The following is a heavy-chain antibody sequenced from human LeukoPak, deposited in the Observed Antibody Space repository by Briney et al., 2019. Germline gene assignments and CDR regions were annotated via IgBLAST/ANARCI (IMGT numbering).Heavy chain of an antibody. CDR3: ARDPAGHGRYFDY. Sequence: PSETLSLTRTVSGGSSDYFCTWIRQSAGAGLECIGRIHTSGTTYYNPSLRSRVSMSVDTSNNKFSLSLGSATAADTAVYYCARDPAGHGRYFDYWGQGALVTVSS. D-gene: IGHD1-14*01. V-gene: IGHV4-4*07. CDR1: GGSSDYF. J-gene: IGHJ4*02. CDR2: IHTSGTT.